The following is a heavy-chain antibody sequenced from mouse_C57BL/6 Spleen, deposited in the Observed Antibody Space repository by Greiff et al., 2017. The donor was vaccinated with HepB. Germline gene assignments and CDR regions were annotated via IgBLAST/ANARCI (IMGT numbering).Heavy chain of an antibody. CDR1: GYTFTDYY. Sequence: VQLQQSGPELVKPGASVKISCKASGYTFTDYYMNWVKQSHGKSLEWIGDINPNNGGTSYNQKFKGKATLTVDKSSSTAYMELRSLTSEDSAVYYCARRRGYDGDYYAMDYWGQGTSVTVSS. V-gene: IGHV1-26*01. CDR2: INPNNGGT. J-gene: IGHJ4*01. D-gene: IGHD2-2*01. CDR3: ARRRGYDGDYYAMDY.